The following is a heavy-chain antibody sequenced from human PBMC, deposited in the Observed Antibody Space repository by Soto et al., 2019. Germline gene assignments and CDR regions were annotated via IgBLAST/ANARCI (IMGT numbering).Heavy chain of an antibody. J-gene: IGHJ4*02. CDR2: IIGDGGGT. V-gene: IGHV3-23*01. Sequence: GGSLRLSCATSGFNFSLYAMHLVRQAPGEGLEWVSRIIGDGGGTDYADSVKGRFTISRDNSKNTLYLQMNSLRAEDTAIYYCAKDLRPDSRYELEYWGQGTLVTVSS. D-gene: IGHD3-22*01. CDR1: GFNFSLYA. CDR3: AKDLRPDSRYELEY.